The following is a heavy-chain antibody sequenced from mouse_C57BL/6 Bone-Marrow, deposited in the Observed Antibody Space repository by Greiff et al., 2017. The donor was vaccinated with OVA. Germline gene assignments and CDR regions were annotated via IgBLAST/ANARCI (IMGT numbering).Heavy chain of an antibody. CDR1: GFSLTSYG. CDR3: AKHGDYDYDWYFDV. CDR2: IWGGGST. J-gene: IGHJ1*03. Sequence: VKLVESGPGLVAPSPSLSIPCTVSGFSLTSYGVDWVRQPPGQGLEWLGVIWGGGSTTYTSALMSRLSISKDNSKSHVFLKMNSLQTDDTAMDYGAKHGDYDYDWYFDVWGTGTTVTVSS. V-gene: IGHV2-9*01. D-gene: IGHD2-4*01.